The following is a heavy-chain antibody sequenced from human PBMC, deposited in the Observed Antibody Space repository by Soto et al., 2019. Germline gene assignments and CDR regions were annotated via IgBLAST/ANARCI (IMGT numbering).Heavy chain of an antibody. Sequence: QVQLVQSGAEEKKPGASVKVSCKASGYTFTSYGISWVRQAPGQGLEWMGWISAYNGNTNYAQKLQGRVTMTTDTSTSTAYMELRSLRSDDTAVYYCARDPRIVVVVAATLFDYWGQGTLVTVSS. CDR2: ISAYNGNT. CDR3: ARDPRIVVVVAATLFDY. V-gene: IGHV1-18*01. CDR1: GYTFTSYG. J-gene: IGHJ4*02. D-gene: IGHD2-15*01.